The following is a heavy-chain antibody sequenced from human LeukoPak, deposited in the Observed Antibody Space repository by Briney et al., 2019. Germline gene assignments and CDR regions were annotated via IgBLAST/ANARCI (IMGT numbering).Heavy chain of an antibody. CDR3: ARDMDKLGDYYGMDV. CDR2: VSGGGDIT. V-gene: IGHV3-43*01. J-gene: IGHJ6*02. CDR1: GFTFDDYT. Sequence: PGGSLRLSCAASGFTFDDYTMHWVRQAPGKGLESVSIVSGGGDITSYADSVKGRFTISRDNTRNSLFLQMNSLRAEDTAVYYCARDMDKLGDYYGMDVWGQGTTVIVSS. D-gene: IGHD3-16*01.